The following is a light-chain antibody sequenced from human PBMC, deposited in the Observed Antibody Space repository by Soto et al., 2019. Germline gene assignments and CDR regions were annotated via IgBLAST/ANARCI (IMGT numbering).Light chain of an antibody. CDR2: GAS. V-gene: IGKV1-39*01. CDR1: QSISSY. CDR3: QQSCSTPNT. Sequence: DIQMTQSPSSLSASVGDRVTITCRTSQSISSYLNWYQQKPGRAPKLLIYGASSLQSGVPSRFSGSGSGTDFTLTISSLQPEDFATYYCQQSCSTPNTFGQGTNLEIK. J-gene: IGKJ2*01.